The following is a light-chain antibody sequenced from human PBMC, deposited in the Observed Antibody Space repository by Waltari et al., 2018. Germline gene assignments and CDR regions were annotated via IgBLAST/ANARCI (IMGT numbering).Light chain of an antibody. CDR3: CSYAGSYTWV. Sequence: SALTQPRSVSGSPGQSVTISCTGTTNDLGSYNYVSWYQQHPGKAPKLIILGVTKRPSGVPDRVSGSKSGNPASLTISGLRAEDEAEYYCCSYAGSYTWVFGGGTKLTVV. CDR1: TNDLGSYNY. CDR2: GVT. J-gene: IGLJ3*02. V-gene: IGLV2-11*01.